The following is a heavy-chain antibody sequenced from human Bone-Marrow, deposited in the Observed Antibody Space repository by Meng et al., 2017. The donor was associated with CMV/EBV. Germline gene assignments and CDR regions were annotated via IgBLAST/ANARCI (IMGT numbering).Heavy chain of an antibody. D-gene: IGHD6-19*01. Sequence: SETLSLTCTVSGGSVSSGSYYWGWIRQPPGKGPEWIGEVDHSGNTNYNPSLKSRVTLAIDTSKSQFSLRLTSLTAADTAIYYCAGGQAGGVAVSGLDYWGQGTLVTVSS. CDR1: GGSVSSGSYY. V-gene: IGHV4-39*07. CDR3: AGGQAGGVAVSGLDY. CDR2: VDHSGNT. J-gene: IGHJ4*02.